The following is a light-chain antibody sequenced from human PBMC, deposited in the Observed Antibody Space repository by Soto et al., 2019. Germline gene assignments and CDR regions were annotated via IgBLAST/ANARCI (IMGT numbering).Light chain of an antibody. CDR2: AMS. J-gene: IGKJ1*01. CDR3: QQSYSIPRT. Sequence: DIQMTQSPSSLSASLRDTVSITCRASQSITSYLNWYQQKPGKAPRVMIFAMSSLQTGVPSRFSGSGSGTEFTLTISSLQPEDVATYYCQQSYSIPRTLGPGTKVDIK. V-gene: IGKV1-39*01. CDR1: QSITSY.